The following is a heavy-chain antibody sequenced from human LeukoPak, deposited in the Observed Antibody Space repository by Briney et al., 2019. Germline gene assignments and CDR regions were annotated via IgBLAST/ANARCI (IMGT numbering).Heavy chain of an antibody. Sequence: ASVKVSCKPSGYTFTDYYIHRVRQAPGQGLEWMGWIIPSSGDTNYAQKFQGRVTMTRDTSISTAYMELTSLGYDDAAVYYCARSGCSRTTCPDYWGQGTLVAISS. CDR1: GYTFTDYY. V-gene: IGHV1-2*02. D-gene: IGHD2-2*01. CDR3: ARSGCSRTTCPDY. J-gene: IGHJ4*02. CDR2: IIPSSGDT.